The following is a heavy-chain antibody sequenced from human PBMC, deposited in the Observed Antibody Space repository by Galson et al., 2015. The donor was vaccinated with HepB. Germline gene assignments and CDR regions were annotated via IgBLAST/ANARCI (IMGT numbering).Heavy chain of an antibody. CDR3: ARAELGGFGEADRGDYHYGMDV. V-gene: IGHV3-21*01. CDR1: GFTFSSYS. CDR2: ISSSSSYI. Sequence: SLRLSCAAPGFTFSSYSMNWVRQAPGKGLEWVSSISSSSSYIYYADSVKGRFTISRDNAKNSLYLQMNSLRAEDTAVYYCARAELGGFGEADRGDYHYGMDVWGQGTTVTVSS. J-gene: IGHJ6*02. D-gene: IGHD3-10*01.